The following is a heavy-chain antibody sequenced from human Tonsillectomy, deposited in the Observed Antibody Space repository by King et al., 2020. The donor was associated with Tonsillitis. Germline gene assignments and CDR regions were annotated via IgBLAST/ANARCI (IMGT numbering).Heavy chain of an antibody. J-gene: IGHJ4*02. D-gene: IGHD6-19*01. V-gene: IGHV3-30*18. CDR3: AKRGRGWLQFDY. CDR2: ISYDGSTK. Sequence: VQLVESGGGVVQPGRSLRLSCAASGFTFSSYGMHWVRQAPGKGLEWVAVISYDGSTKYYADSVKGRFTVSRDNSKNTLFLQMKSLRNEDTAVYYCAKRGRGWLQFDYWGQGTLVTVPS. CDR1: GFTFSSYG.